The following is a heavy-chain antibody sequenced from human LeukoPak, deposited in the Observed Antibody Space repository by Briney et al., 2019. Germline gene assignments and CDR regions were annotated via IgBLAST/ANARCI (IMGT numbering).Heavy chain of an antibody. V-gene: IGHV1-18*01. J-gene: IGHJ4*02. CDR1: GYTFTSYG. CDR2: ISAYNGNT. CDR3: ARDPHSPYYYDSSGYPYYFDY. Sequence: ASVKVSCKASGYTFTSYGISWVRQAPGQGLEWMGWISAYNGNTNYAQKLQGRVTMTTDTSTSTAYMELRRLRSDATAVYYCARDPHSPYYYDSSGYPYYFDYWGQGTLVTVSS. D-gene: IGHD3-22*01.